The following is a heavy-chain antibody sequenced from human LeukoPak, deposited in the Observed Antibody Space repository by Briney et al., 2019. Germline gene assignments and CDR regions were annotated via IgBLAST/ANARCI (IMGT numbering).Heavy chain of an antibody. Sequence: PSETLSLTCAVYGGSFSVYYWSWIRQPPGKGLEWIGEINHSGSTNYNPSLKSRVTISVDTSKNQFSLKLSSVTAADTAVYYCARVCKTVAAALCLEAFDIWGQGTMVTVSS. CDR3: ARVCKTVAAALCLEAFDI. D-gene: IGHD6-13*01. CDR2: INHSGST. CDR1: GGSFSVYY. J-gene: IGHJ3*02. V-gene: IGHV4-34*01.